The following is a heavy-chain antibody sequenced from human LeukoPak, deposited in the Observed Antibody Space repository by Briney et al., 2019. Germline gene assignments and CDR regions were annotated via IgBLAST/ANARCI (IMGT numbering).Heavy chain of an antibody. Sequence: PSETLSLTCAFYGGSFSGYYWSWIRQSPGKGLEWTGEINHSGAIDYNTSLKSRVTISEDTSKNQFSLKLSSVTAADTAVYYCARLTDSSGKEGSFDDWGQGTLVTVSS. CDR3: ARLTDSSGKEGSFDD. D-gene: IGHD3-22*01. CDR2: INHSGAI. V-gene: IGHV4-34*01. J-gene: IGHJ4*02. CDR1: GGSFSGYY.